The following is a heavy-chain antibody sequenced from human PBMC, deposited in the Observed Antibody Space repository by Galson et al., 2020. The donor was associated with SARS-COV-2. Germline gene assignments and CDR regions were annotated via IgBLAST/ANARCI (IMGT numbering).Heavy chain of an antibody. CDR2: ISGSGDST. Sequence: GGSLRLSCAASGLTFSFYAMSWVRQAPGKGLEWVSAISGSGDSTYYADSVKGRFTISSDNSKNTLFLQMNSLRAEDTAVYYCAKDKRDLLDALAIWGQGTMVAVSS. J-gene: IGHJ3*02. CDR1: GLTFSFYA. D-gene: IGHD1-26*01. CDR3: AKDKRDLLDALAI. V-gene: IGHV3-23*01.